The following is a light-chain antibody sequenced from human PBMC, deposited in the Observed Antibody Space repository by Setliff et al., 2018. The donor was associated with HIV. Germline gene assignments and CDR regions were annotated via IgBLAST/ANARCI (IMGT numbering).Light chain of an antibody. CDR1: SSDIGSYNY. CDR3: NTYISSTLNYV. J-gene: IGLJ1*01. CDR2: DVT. Sequence: QSALTQPASVSGPPGQSIAISCTGTSSDIGSYNYVSWYQHHPGKAPRLIIYDVTNRPSGVSDRFSGSKSGNTASLTISGLQAEDEADYYCNTYISSTLNYVFGTGTKVTV. V-gene: IGLV2-14*01.